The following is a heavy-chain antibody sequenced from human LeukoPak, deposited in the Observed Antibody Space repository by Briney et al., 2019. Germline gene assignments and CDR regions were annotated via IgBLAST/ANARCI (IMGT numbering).Heavy chain of an antibody. CDR1: GFTFSSYG. Sequence: PGGSLRLSCAASGFTFSSYGMHWVRQAPGKGLEWVAFIRYDGSNKYYADSVKGRFTISRDNSKNTLYLQMNSLRAEDTAVYYCAKDRRMFIVVVTPSFGYWGQGTLVTVSS. J-gene: IGHJ4*02. CDR3: AKDRRMFIVVVTPSFGY. D-gene: IGHD2-21*02. V-gene: IGHV3-30*02. CDR2: IRYDGSNK.